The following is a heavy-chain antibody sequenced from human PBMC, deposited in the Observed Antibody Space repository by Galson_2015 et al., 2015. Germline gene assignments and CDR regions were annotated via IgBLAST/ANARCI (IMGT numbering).Heavy chain of an antibody. Sequence: QSGAEVKKPGESLKISCKGSGYRFTSYWIGWVRQMPGKGLEWMGIIYPGDSDTTYSPSLQGQVTISADKSITTAYLQWSSLKASDTAMYYCSRLRTSVTAAAFDIWGQGTMVTVSS. D-gene: IGHD4-17*01. CDR2: IYPGDSDT. CDR1: GYRFTSYW. J-gene: IGHJ3*02. V-gene: IGHV5-51*01. CDR3: SRLRTSVTAAAFDI.